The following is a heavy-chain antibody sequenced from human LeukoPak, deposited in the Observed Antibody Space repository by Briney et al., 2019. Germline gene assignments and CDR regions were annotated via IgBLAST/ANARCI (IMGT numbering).Heavy chain of an antibody. D-gene: IGHD6-19*01. CDR2: IYYSGST. CDR3: ARSLAGPRARPSDY. V-gene: IGHV4-39*01. CDR1: GGSIRSSIYY. Sequence: SETLSLTCTVSGGSIRSSIYYWGWIRQPPGRGLEWIGIIYYSGSTYYNPSLKSRVTISVDTSKNQISLKLNSVTAADTAVYYCARSLAGPRARPSDYWGQGILVTVSS. J-gene: IGHJ4*02.